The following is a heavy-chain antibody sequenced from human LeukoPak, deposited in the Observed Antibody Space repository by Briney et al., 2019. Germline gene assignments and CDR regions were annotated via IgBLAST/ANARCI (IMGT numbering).Heavy chain of an antibody. V-gene: IGHV4-39*01. J-gene: IGHJ6*04. CDR2: IYYRGNT. Sequence: PSETLSLTCTVSGGSISSYYWSWIRQPPGKGLEWIGSIYYRGNTYYNPSLKSRVTISMDTSTNQFSLKLRSVTAADTAVYYCARPNYYDSSGPAVWGKGTTVTISS. CDR1: GGSISSYY. D-gene: IGHD3-22*01. CDR3: ARPNYYDSSGPAV.